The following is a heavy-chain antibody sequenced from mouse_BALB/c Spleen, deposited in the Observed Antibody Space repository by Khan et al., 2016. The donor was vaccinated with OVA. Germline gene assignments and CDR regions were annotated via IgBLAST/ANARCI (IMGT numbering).Heavy chain of an antibody. CDR2: IYPGTDNT. V-gene: IGHV1S132*01. CDR3: AREEALYYINY. CDR1: GYTFTSYW. D-gene: IGHD3-2*02. J-gene: IGHJ2*01. Sequence: QVRLQQSGAELVRPGASVKLSCKTSGYTFTSYWIHWIQQRSGQGLEWIAKIYPGTDNTYYNEKLKDKATLTADKSSSTAYLQLSSLKSEDSAVYFCAREEALYYINYWGQGTTLTVSS.